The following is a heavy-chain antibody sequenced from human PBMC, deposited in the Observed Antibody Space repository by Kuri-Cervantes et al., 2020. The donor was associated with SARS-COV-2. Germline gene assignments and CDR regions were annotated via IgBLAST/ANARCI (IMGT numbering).Heavy chain of an antibody. V-gene: IGHV1-46*01. CDR3: ARDRNSYSNYGEWFDP. CDR1: GYTFTSYY. Sequence: ASVKVSCKASGYTFTSYYMHWVRQAPGQGLEWMGIINPSGGSTSYAQKFQGRVTMTRDTSTSTVYMGLSSLRSEDTAVYYCARDRNSYSNYGEWFDPWGQGTLVTVSS. D-gene: IGHD4-11*01. J-gene: IGHJ5*02. CDR2: INPSGGST.